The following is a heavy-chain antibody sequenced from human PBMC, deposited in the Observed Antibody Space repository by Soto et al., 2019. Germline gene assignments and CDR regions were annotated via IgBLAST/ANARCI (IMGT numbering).Heavy chain of an antibody. CDR1: GGTFSSYA. J-gene: IGHJ4*02. CDR2: IIPIFGTA. V-gene: IGHV1-69*13. Sequence: GASVKVSSKASGGTFSSYAISWVRQAPGQGLEWMGGIIPIFGTANYAQKFQGRVTITADESTSTAYMELSSLRSEDTAVYYCARAGQLLGYCSGGSCYWDFDYWGQGTLVTAPQ. CDR3: ARAGQLLGYCSGGSCYWDFDY. D-gene: IGHD2-15*01.